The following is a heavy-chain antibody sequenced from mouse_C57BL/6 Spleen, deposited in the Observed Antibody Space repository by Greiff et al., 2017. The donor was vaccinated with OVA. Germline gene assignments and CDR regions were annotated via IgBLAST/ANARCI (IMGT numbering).Heavy chain of an antibody. V-gene: IGHV3-6*01. J-gene: IGHJ4*01. CDR1: GYSITSGYY. CDR2: ISYDGSN. Sequence: EVKLEESGPGLVKPSQSLSLTCSVTGYSITSGYYWNWIRQFPGNKLEWMGYISYDGSNNYNPSLKNRISTTRDTSKNQFFLKLNSVTTEDTATYYCASLYGSSYVDYAMDYWGQGTSVTVSS. CDR3: ASLYGSSYVDYAMDY. D-gene: IGHD1-1*01.